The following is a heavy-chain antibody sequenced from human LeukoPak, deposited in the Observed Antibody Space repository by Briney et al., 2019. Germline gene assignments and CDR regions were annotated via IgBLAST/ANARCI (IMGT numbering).Heavy chain of an antibody. CDR3: ARDAPLRYFDWLSGPYYYGMDV. CDR1: GYTFTSYG. CDR2: ISAYNGNT. D-gene: IGHD3-9*01. V-gene: IGHV1-18*01. J-gene: IGHJ6*02. Sequence: GASVKVSCKASGYTFTSYGISWVRQAPGQGLEWMGWISAYNGNTNYAQKLQGRVTMTTDTSTSTAYMELRSLRSDDTAVYYCARDAPLRYFDWLSGPYYYGMDVWGQGTTVTVSS.